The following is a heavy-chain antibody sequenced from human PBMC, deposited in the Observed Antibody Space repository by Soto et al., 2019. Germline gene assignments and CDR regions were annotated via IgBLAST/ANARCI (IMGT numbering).Heavy chain of an antibody. V-gene: IGHV4-39*01. CDR1: GVSISSSGYY. D-gene: IGHD6-19*01. CDR3: AGKRIAVAGPYYYYYGMDV. J-gene: IGHJ6*02. CDR2: SYYSWST. Sequence: ETLSLTCTASGVSISSSGYYWGWMRQPPGKGLEWIGSSYYSWSTYYNPSLKNRVTISVDTSKNQFSLKLSSVTAADTAVYYCAGKRIAVAGPYYYYYGMDVWGQGTTVTVSS.